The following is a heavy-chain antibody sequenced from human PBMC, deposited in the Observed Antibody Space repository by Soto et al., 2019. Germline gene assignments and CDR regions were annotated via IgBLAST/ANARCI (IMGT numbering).Heavy chain of an antibody. Sequence: GASVKVSCKASGYTFTGYYIHWVRQAPGQGLEWMGSISPHSGGPNYAQRFQGRVTMTRDTSMTTVYMEMSGLTSDDTVVYYCAREEQTGANYYLDYWGQGTLVTVSS. V-gene: IGHV1-2*05. CDR3: AREEQTGANYYLDY. J-gene: IGHJ4*02. D-gene: IGHD7-27*01. CDR1: GYTFTGYY. CDR2: ISPHSGGP.